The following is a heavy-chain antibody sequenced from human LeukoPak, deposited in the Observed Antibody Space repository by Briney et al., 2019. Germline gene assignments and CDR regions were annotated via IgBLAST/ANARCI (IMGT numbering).Heavy chain of an antibody. CDR1: GFTSSDYY. J-gene: IGHJ3*02. Sequence: GGSLRLSCAASGFTSSDYYINWIRQAPGKGLEWISYISSDGSTIYSADSLKGRFTISRDNAKHSLYLQMNSLRAEDTAVYYCARDSRGAFDIWGQGTMDTVSS. D-gene: IGHD3-10*01. V-gene: IGHV3-11*01. CDR2: ISSDGSTI. CDR3: ARDSRGAFDI.